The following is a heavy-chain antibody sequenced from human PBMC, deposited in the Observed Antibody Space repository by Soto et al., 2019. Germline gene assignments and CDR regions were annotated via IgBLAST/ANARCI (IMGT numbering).Heavy chain of an antibody. J-gene: IGHJ6*02. D-gene: IGHD6-19*01. CDR3: ARSYSSDYYYYYGMDV. CDR1: GYTFTGYY. CDR2: INPNSGGT. V-gene: IGHV1-2*04. Sequence: ASVKVSCQASGYTFTGYYMHWVRQAPGQGLEWMGWINPNSGGTNYAQKFQGWVTMTRDTSISTAYMELSRLRSDDTAVYYCARSYSSDYYYYYGMDVWGQGTTVTVSS.